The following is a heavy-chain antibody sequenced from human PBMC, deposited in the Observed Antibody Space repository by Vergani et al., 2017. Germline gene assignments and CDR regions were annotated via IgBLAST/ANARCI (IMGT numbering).Heavy chain of an antibody. CDR1: GFTFSSYA. V-gene: IGHV3-23*01. CDR2: ISGSGGST. CDR3: AKDRGEYGSGSYYTLYYFDY. D-gene: IGHD3-10*01. J-gene: IGHJ4*02. Sequence: EVQLLESGGGLVQPGGSLRLSCAASGFTFSSYAMSWVRQAPGKGLEWVSAISGSGGSTYYADSVKGRFTISRDKSKNTLYLQMNSLRAEDTAVYYCAKDRGEYGSGSYYTLYYFDYWGQGTLVTVSS.